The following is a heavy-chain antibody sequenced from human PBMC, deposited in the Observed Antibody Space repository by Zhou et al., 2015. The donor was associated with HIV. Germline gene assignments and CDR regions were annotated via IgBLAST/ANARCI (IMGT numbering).Heavy chain of an antibody. CDR2: IIPILGIA. Sequence: QVQLVQSGAEVKKPGSSVKVSCKASGGTFSSYTISWVRQAPGQGLEWMGRIIPILGIANYAQKFQGRVTITADKSTSTAYMELSSLRSEDTAVYYCATRPYCGGDCYTEDAFDIWGQGTMVTVSS. D-gene: IGHD2-21*02. CDR3: ATRPYCGGDCYTEDAFDI. CDR1: GGTFSSYT. V-gene: IGHV1-69*02. J-gene: IGHJ3*02.